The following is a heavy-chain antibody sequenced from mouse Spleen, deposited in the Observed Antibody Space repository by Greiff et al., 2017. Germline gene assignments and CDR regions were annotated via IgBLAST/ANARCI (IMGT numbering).Heavy chain of an antibody. V-gene: IGHV1-69*01. D-gene: IGHD4-1*01. CDR1: GYTFTSYW. CDR3: ARGRLGPAY. CDR2: IDPSDSYT. J-gene: IGHJ3*01. Sequence: VQLQQPGAELVMPGASVKLSCKASGYTFTSYWMHWVKQRPGQGLEWIGEIDPSDSYTNYNQKFKGKATLTVDKSSSTAYMQLSSLTSEDSAVYYCARGRLGPAYWGQGTLVTVSA.